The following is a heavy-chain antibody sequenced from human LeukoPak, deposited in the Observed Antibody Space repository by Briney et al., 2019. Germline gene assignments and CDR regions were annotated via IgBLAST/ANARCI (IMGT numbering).Heavy chain of an antibody. CDR3: ARGPVPEPLIAVAGPNPDYYYYGMDV. V-gene: IGHV4-34*01. CDR2: INHSGST. D-gene: IGHD6-19*01. J-gene: IGHJ6*02. CDR1: SGSFSGYY. Sequence: SETLSLTCAVYSGSFSGYYWSWIRQPPGKGLEWIGEINHSGSTNYNPSLKSRVTISVDTSENQFSLKLSSVTAADTAVYYCARGPVPEPLIAVAGPNPDYYYYGMDVWGQGTTVTVSS.